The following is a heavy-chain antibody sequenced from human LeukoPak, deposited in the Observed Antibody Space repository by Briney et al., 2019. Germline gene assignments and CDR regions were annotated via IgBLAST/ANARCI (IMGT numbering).Heavy chain of an antibody. CDR2: IKQDGSEK. Sequence: GGSLRLSCAASGFTFSSYWMSWVRQARGKGLEWVANIKQDGSEKYYVDSVKGRFTISRDNAKNSLYLQMNSLRAEDTAVYSCARTLGLRGAAFDIWGQGTMVTVSS. D-gene: IGHD3-10*01. CDR1: GFTFSSYW. V-gene: IGHV3-7*01. J-gene: IGHJ3*02. CDR3: ARTLGLRGAAFDI.